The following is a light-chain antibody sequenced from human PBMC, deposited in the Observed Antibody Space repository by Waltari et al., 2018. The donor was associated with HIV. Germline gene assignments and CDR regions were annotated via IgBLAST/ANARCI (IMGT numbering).Light chain of an antibody. CDR1: NSGSKS. V-gene: IGLV3-21*02. Sequence: SYVLTQPPSVSVAPGQTARITCGGNNSGSKSVHWYQQKPGQAPVLVVYDDSDRPSGIPERFSGSNSGNTATLTISRVEAGDEADYYCQVWDSSSDHPEVFGGGTKLTVL. J-gene: IGLJ3*02. CDR3: QVWDSSSDHPEV. CDR2: DDS.